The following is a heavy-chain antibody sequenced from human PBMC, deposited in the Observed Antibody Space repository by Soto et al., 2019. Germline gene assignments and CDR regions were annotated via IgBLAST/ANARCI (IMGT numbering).Heavy chain of an antibody. D-gene: IGHD1-26*01. J-gene: IGHJ4*02. Sequence: WTWIRQPPGKGLEWMGYIYYSGTTTNYNPSLKSLVTLSVDTSKNQFSLKLSSVTAADTAVYYCARLGGSYAVPHFDYWGQGTLVTVSS. CDR3: ARLGGSYAVPHFDY. V-gene: IGHV4-59*08. CDR2: IYYSGTT.